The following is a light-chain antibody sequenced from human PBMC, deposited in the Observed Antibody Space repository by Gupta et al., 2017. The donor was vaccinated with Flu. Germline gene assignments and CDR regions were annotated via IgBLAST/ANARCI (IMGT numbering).Light chain of an antibody. J-gene: IGKJ3*01. V-gene: IGKV3-11*01. CDR3: QQRRDWPLT. Sequence: GERATLSCGASQNVYTYLAWYQQKPGQAPRLLIYRASDRATGIPARFSGSGSGTDFTLTISSLEPEDFAVYYCQQRRDWPLTFGPGTTMDIK. CDR2: RAS. CDR1: QNVYTY.